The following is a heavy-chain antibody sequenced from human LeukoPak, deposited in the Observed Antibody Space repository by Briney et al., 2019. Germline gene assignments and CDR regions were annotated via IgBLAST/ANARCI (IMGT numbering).Heavy chain of an antibody. CDR2: ISYDGSNK. J-gene: IGHJ6*02. CDR3: ARDSPAYCSGGSCFSGGMDV. V-gene: IGHV3-30-3*01. CDR1: GFTFNSYA. Sequence: GGSLRLSCSASGFTFNSYAMHWVRQAPGKGLEWVAVISYDGSNKYYADSVKGRFTISRDNSKNTLYLQMNSLRAEDTAVYYCARDSPAYCSGGSCFSGGMDVWGQGTTVTVSS. D-gene: IGHD2-15*01.